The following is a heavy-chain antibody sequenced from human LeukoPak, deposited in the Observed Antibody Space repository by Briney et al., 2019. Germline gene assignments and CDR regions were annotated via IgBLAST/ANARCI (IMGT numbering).Heavy chain of an antibody. CDR1: GFTFSSYW. V-gene: IGHV3-7*01. CDR3: ARVGNGNDRGDY. CDR2: IKEDGSKK. D-gene: IGHD1-1*01. Sequence: PGGSLRLSCVVSGFTFSSYWMSWVRQAPGKGLEWVANIKEDGSKKSYVDSVKGRFTISRDNAKNSLSLQMDSLRAEDTAVYYCARVGNGNDRGDYWGQGTLVTVSS. J-gene: IGHJ4*02.